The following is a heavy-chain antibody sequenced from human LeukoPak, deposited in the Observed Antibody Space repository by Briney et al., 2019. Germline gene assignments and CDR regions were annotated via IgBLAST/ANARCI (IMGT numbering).Heavy chain of an antibody. Sequence: PSETLSLTCAVYGGSFSGYYWSWIRQPPGKGLEWIGEINHSGSTNYNPSLKSRVTISVDTSKNQFSLKLSSVTAADTAVYCCATQHIVVVVAATLRWSNWFDPWGQGTLVTVSS. CDR3: ATQHIVVVVAATLRWSNWFDP. CDR1: GGSFSGYY. J-gene: IGHJ5*02. V-gene: IGHV4-34*01. CDR2: INHSGST. D-gene: IGHD2-15*01.